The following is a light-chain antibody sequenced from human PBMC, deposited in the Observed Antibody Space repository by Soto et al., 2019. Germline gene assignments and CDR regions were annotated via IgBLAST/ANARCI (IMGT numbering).Light chain of an antibody. CDR2: DIS. J-gene: IGKJ5*01. CDR3: QQYNTWPS. CDR1: QTVSRN. V-gene: IGKV3-15*01. Sequence: EVVMTQSPATLSVPPGGRSTLSCRARQTVSRNLAWYQQRPGQAPRLLIHDISNRAAGVPARFSGSGSETEFTLPIRSLQSEDFAVYFCQQYNTWPSFGQGTRLEIK.